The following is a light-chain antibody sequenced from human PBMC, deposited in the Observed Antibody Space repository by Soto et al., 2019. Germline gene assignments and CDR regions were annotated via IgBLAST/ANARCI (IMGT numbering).Light chain of an antibody. Sequence: QSALTQPASVSGSPGQSITISCTGTGSDVGAYNYVSWYQQCPGKAPKPIIYDVVNRPSGVSNRFSGSKSGNTAALIIFGLQAEDEADYYCCSYTSSSTYVFGTGTKVTVL. CDR3: CSYTSSSTYV. J-gene: IGLJ1*01. V-gene: IGLV2-14*01. CDR2: DVV. CDR1: GSDVGAYNY.